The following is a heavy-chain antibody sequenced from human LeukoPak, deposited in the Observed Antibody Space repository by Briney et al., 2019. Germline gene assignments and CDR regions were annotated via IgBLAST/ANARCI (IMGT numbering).Heavy chain of an antibody. J-gene: IGHJ4*02. CDR2: IYYSGST. D-gene: IGHD3-10*01. V-gene: IGHV4-59*01. Sequence: SETLSLTCTVSGGSISSYYWSWIRQPPGKGLEWIGYIYYSGSTNYNPSLKSRVTISVDTSKNQFSLKVNSVTAADTAVYYCARIGYGSYDYWGQGTLVTVSS. CDR1: GGSISSYY. CDR3: ARIGYGSYDY.